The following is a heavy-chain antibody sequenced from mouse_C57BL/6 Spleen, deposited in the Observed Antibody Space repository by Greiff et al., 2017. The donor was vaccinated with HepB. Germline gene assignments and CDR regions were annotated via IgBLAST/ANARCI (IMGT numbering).Heavy chain of an antibody. V-gene: IGHV7-3*01. CDR1: GFPFTDYY. CDR3: ARYPLQLYYFDY. Sequence: DVKLVESGGGLVQPGGSLSLSCAASGFPFTDYYMSWVRQPPGKALEWLGFIRNKANGYTTEYSASVKGRFTISRDNSQSILYLQMNALRAEDSATYYCARYPLQLYYFDYWGQGTTLTVSS. CDR2: IRNKANGYTT. D-gene: IGHD4-1*02. J-gene: IGHJ2*01.